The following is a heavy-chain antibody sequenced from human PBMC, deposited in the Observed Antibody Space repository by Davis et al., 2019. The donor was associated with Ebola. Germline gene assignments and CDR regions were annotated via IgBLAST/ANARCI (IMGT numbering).Heavy chain of an antibody. J-gene: IGHJ4*02. CDR1: GASISSYY. Sequence: MPSETLSLTCTVSGASISSYYWSWIRQPPGKGLEWIGYIYYSGSSNYNPSLKSRVTISVATSKNQFSLKLSSVTAADTAVYYCARHLSYGGNPGKYSFDYWGQGTLVTVSS. V-gene: IGHV4-59*08. CDR3: ARHLSYGGNPGKYSFDY. D-gene: IGHD4-23*01. CDR2: IYYSGSS.